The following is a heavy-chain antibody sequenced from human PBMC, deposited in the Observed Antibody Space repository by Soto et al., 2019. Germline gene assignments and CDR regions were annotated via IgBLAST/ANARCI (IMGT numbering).Heavy chain of an antibody. CDR3: AKGGAYSSSCLDY. Sequence: EVQLLESGGGLVQPGGSLRLSCAASGFTFSSYSMSWVRQAPGKGLEWVSSLSASGGTTYYADSVKGRFTISRDNSKNTLYLQMNSLRADDTAVYYCAKGGAYSSSCLDYWGQGTLVTVSS. CDR2: LSASGGTT. CDR1: GFTFSSYS. J-gene: IGHJ4*02. D-gene: IGHD6-13*01. V-gene: IGHV3-23*01.